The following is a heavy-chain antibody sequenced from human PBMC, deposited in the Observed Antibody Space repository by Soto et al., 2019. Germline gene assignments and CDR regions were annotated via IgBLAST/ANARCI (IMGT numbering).Heavy chain of an antibody. CDR1: GFTFSSYA. CDR2: ISGSGGST. Sequence: HPGGSLRLSCAASGFTFSSYAMSWVRQAPGKGLEWVSAISGSGGSTYYADSVKGRFTISRDNSKNTLYLQMNSLRAEDTAVYYCAKDLRNSSSWYVVLYYYYGMDVWGQGTTVTVSS. J-gene: IGHJ6*02. D-gene: IGHD6-13*01. V-gene: IGHV3-23*01. CDR3: AKDLRNSSSWYVVLYYYYGMDV.